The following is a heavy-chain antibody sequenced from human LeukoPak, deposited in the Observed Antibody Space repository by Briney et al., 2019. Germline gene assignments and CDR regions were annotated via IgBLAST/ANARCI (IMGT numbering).Heavy chain of an antibody. Sequence: SETLSLTCTVSGGSISSSSYYWGWLRQPPGKGLEWIGSIYYSGSTHYNPSLKSRVTISVDMSKKQLSLKVNSVTAADTAVYYCAMLWFGESTSLYYFDYWGQGTLVTVSS. D-gene: IGHD3-10*01. CDR3: AMLWFGESTSLYYFDY. J-gene: IGHJ4*02. CDR2: IYYSGST. CDR1: GGSISSSSYY. V-gene: IGHV4-39*01.